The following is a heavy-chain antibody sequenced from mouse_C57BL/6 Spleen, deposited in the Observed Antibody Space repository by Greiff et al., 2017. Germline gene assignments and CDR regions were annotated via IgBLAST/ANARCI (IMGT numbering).Heavy chain of an antibody. CDR3: ARRGTARSEDD. D-gene: IGHD3-3*01. V-gene: IGHV1-69*01. CDR1: GYTFTSYW. J-gene: IGHJ2*01. Sequence: QVQLQQPGAELVMPGASVKLSCKASGYTFTSYWMHWVKQRPGQGLEWIGEIDPSDSYTNYNQKFKGKSTLTVDKSSSTAYMQLSSLTSADSAVYYCARRGTARSEDDWGQGTTLTVSS. CDR2: IDPSDSYT.